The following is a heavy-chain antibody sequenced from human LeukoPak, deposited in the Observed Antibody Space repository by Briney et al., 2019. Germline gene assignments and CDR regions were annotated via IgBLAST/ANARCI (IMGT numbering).Heavy chain of an antibody. Sequence: ASVKVSCKVSGYTLTELSMHWVRQAPGKGLEWMGGFDPEDGETIYAQKFQGRVTMTRDTSISTAYMELSRLRSDDTAVYYCARPYCGGDCYREDYFDYWGQGTLVTVSS. CDR1: GYTLTELS. V-gene: IGHV1-24*01. CDR3: ARPYCGGDCYREDYFDY. D-gene: IGHD2-21*02. CDR2: FDPEDGET. J-gene: IGHJ4*02.